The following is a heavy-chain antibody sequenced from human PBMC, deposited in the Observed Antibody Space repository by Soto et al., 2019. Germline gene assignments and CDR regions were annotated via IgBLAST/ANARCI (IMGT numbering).Heavy chain of an antibody. CDR2: INPNSGGT. CDR3: ARDSRRLGASYYYYYMDV. Sequence: ASVKVSCKASGYTFTGYYMHWVRQAPGQGLEWMGWINPNSGGTNYAQKFQGWVTMTRDTSISTAYMELSRLRSDDTAVYYCARDSRRLGASYYYYYMDVWGKGTTVTVSS. CDR1: GYTFTGYY. J-gene: IGHJ6*03. V-gene: IGHV1-2*04. D-gene: IGHD7-27*01.